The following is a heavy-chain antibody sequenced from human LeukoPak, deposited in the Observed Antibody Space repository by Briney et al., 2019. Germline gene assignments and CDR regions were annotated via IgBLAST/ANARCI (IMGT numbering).Heavy chain of an antibody. CDR3: AREPRYYYGMDV. Sequence: GGSLRLSCAASGFTFSSSSMNWGRQAPGKGLEWGSSISSSSSYIYYADSVKGRFTISRDNDKNSLYLQMNSLRAEDTAVYYCAREPRYYYGMDVWGKGTTVTVSS. J-gene: IGHJ6*04. CDR2: ISSSSSYI. CDR1: GFTFSSSS. V-gene: IGHV3-21*01.